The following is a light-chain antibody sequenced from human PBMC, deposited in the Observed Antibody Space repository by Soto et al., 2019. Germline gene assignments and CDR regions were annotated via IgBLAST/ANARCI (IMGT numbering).Light chain of an antibody. CDR1: QRISSY. J-gene: IGKJ2*01. V-gene: IGKV1-39*01. Sequence: DIQMTQSPSSLSASVGDRVTITCRASQRISSYLNCYQQKPGKAPKLLIYAASSLQSGVPSRFNGSGSGTYFTLTISSLQPEDFATYYCQHSYSTPPTFGQGTKLEIK. CDR2: AAS. CDR3: QHSYSTPPT.